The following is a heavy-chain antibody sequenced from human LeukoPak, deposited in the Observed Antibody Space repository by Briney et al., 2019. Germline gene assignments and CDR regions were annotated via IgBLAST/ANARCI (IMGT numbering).Heavy chain of an antibody. CDR1: GGSIGSSSYY. V-gene: IGHV4-39*01. CDR2: IYYSGST. J-gene: IGHJ5*02. CDR3: ARAIAVVIGFDP. D-gene: IGHD3-22*01. Sequence: SETLSLTCTVSGGSIGSSSYYWGWLRQPPGKGREWIGSIYYSGSTYYNPSLKSRVTISVDTSKNQFSLKLSSVTAADTAVYYCARAIAVVIGFDPGGPGTLVTASS.